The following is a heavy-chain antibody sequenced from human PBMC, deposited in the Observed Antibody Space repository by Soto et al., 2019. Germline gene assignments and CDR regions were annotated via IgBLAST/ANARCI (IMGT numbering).Heavy chain of an antibody. CDR1: GGSISSGGYY. V-gene: IGHV4-31*03. CDR3: ARGEHITGMEGASES. Sequence: QVQLQESGPGLVKPPQTLSLTCTVSGGSISSGGYYWSWIRQLPGKGLEWFGYNYNSGSSYYNPSLNCCVTISEDPSKNQFSLKLSSVTAADTGVYYCARGEHITGMEGASESWGHGTLVTVSS. CDR2: NYNSGSS. J-gene: IGHJ5*01. D-gene: IGHD1-20*01.